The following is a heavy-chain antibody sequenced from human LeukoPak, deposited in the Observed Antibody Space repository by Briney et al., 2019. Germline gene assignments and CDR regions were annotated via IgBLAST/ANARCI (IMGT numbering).Heavy chain of an antibody. V-gene: IGHV1-2*02. CDR3: ARAGMYYYYYYMDV. CDR1: GYTFTSYY. Sequence: GASVKVSCKASGYTFTSYYMHWVRQAPGQGLEWMGWINPNSGGTNYAQKFQGRVTMTRDTSISTAYMELSRLRSDDTAVYYCARAGMYYYYYYMDVWGKGTTVTVSS. J-gene: IGHJ6*03. CDR2: INPNSGGT.